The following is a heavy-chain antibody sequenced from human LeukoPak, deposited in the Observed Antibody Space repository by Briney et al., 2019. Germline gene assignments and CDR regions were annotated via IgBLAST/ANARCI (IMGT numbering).Heavy chain of an antibody. J-gene: IGHJ4*02. CDR1: GYTFTGYY. CDR2: INPNSGGT. V-gene: IGHV1-2*06. D-gene: IGHD2-8*01. CDR3: ARDRRMVYAPYFDY. Sequence: ASVKVSCKASGYTFTGYYMHWVRQAPGQGLEWMGRINPNSGGTNYAQKLQGRVTMTTDTSTSTAYMELRSLRSDDTAVYYCARDRRMVYAPYFDYWGQGTLVTVSS.